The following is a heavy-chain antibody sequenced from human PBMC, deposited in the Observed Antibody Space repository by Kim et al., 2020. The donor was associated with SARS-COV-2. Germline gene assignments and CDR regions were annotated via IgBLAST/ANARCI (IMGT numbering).Heavy chain of an antibody. CDR3: TRIPATTLAFWDAFDV. CDR2: IRSKVYSYAT. Sequence: GGSLRLSCAASGFTFSDSPIHWVRQASGKGLEWVGRIRSKVYSYATSYAASVKGRFTISRDGSESTAYLQMNSLKTEDTAVYYCTRIPATTLAFWDAFDVWGRRTMVTVSS. J-gene: IGHJ3*01. D-gene: IGHD1-1*01. V-gene: IGHV3-73*01. CDR1: GFTFSDSP.